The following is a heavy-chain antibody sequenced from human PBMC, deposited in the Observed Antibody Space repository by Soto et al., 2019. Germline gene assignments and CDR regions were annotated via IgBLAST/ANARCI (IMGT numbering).Heavy chain of an antibody. V-gene: IGHV4-59*01. CDR2: IYYSGST. CDR3: ARDNYYDSSGYYLRLGWFDP. D-gene: IGHD3-22*01. CDR1: GGSISSYY. Sequence: ETLSLTCTVSGGSISSYYWSWIRQPPGKGLEWIGYIYYSGSTDYNPSLKSRVTISVDTSKNQFSLKLSSVTAADTAVYYCARDNYYDSSGYYLRLGWFDPCGQGTLVTVSS. J-gene: IGHJ5*02.